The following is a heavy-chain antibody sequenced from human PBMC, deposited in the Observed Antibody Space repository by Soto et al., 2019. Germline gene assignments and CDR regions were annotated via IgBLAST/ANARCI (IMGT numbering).Heavy chain of an antibody. J-gene: IGHJ4*02. D-gene: IGHD5-12*01. CDR3: ARDGYNFDY. CDR1: GGSFSGYY. Sequence: SETLSLTCAVYGGSFSGYYWSWIRQPPGKGLEWIGEINHSGSTNYNPSLKSRVTISVDTSKNQFSLKLSSVTAADTAVYYCARDGYNFDYWGQGTLVTVSS. CDR2: INHSGST. V-gene: IGHV4-34*01.